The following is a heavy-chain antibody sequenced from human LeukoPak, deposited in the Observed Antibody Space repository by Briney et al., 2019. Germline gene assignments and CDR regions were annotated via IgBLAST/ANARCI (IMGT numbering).Heavy chain of an antibody. CDR2: INHSGST. V-gene: IGHV4-34*01. CDR3: ARSPRGGSGSYDY. CDR1: GGSFSGYY. J-gene: IGHJ4*02. D-gene: IGHD3-10*01. Sequence: SETLSLTCAVYGGSFSGYYRSWIRQPPGKGLEWIGEINHSGSTNYNPSLKSRVTISVDTSKNQFSLKLSSVTAADTAVYYCARSPRGGSGSYDYWGQGTLVTVSS.